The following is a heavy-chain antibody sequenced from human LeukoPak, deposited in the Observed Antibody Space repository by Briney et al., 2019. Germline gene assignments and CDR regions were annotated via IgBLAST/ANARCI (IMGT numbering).Heavy chain of an antibody. J-gene: IGHJ4*02. CDR1: GGSITSTIW. CDR2: VSLSGLT. CDR3: SRENGAFSPFGY. Sequence: PSGTLSLTSGVSGGSITSTIWWSWVRQPPGQGLECIGEVSLSGLTNYNPSLSSRVIMALDTSKNHLSLNLTSVTAADTAVYYCSRENGAFSPFGYWGQGTLVTVPS. D-gene: IGHD2-8*01. V-gene: IGHV4-4*02.